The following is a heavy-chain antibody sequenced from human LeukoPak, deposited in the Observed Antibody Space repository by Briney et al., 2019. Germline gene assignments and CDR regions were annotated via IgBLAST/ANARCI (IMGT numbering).Heavy chain of an antibody. V-gene: IGHV4-30-4*08. D-gene: IGHD6-13*01. J-gene: IGHJ4*02. CDR2: IYYNGST. Sequence: SQTLSLTCTVSGGPISSGDYYWRWIRQPPGKGLEWIGYIYYNGSTYYNPSLKIRLTLSVFTSKNQSSLKLSHMSAHASALFFCARVHSSSWYYFDYWGQGSLVTDSS. CDR3: ARVHSSSWYYFDY. CDR1: GGPISSGDYY.